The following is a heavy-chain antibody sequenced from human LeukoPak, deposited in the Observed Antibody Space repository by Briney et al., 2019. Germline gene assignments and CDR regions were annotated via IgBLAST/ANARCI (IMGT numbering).Heavy chain of an antibody. V-gene: IGHV3-30-3*01. Sequence: GGSLRLSCAASGFTFSSYAMHWVRQAPGKGLEWVAVISYDGSNKYYADSVKGRFTISRDNSKNTLYLQMNSLRAEDTAVYYCAIYDSSGYYNYWGQGTLVTVSS. J-gene: IGHJ4*02. CDR3: AIYDSSGYYNY. CDR1: GFTFSSYA. D-gene: IGHD3-22*01. CDR2: ISYDGSNK.